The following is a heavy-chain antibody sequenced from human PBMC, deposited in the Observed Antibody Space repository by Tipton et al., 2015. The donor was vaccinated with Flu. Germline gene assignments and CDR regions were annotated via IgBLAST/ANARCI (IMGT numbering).Heavy chain of an antibody. D-gene: IGHD3-10*01. V-gene: IGHV4-39*07. CDR3: ARGSEGSGSYYNVFLGYYYGMDV. Sequence: TLSLTCTVSGGSISSSSYYWGWIRQPPGKGLEWIGSIYYSGSTYYNPSLKSRVTISVDTSKDQFSLKLSSVTAADTAVYYCARGSEGSGSYYNVFLGYYYGMDVWGQGTTVTVSS. CDR2: IYYSGST. J-gene: IGHJ6*02. CDR1: GGSISSSSYY.